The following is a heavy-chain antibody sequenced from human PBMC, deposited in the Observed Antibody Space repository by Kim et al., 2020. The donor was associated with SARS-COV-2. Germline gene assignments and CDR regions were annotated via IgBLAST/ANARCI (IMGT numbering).Heavy chain of an antibody. Sequence: SETLSLTCAVSGGSISSSNWWSWVRQPPGKGLEWIGEIYHSGSTNYNPSIKSRVTISVDKSKNQFSLKLSSVTAADTAVYYCARVDSSGYYYYYYYGMDVWGQGTTVTVSS. D-gene: IGHD3-22*01. V-gene: IGHV4-4*02. J-gene: IGHJ6*02. CDR2: IYHSGST. CDR1: GGSISSSNW. CDR3: ARVDSSGYYYYYYYGMDV.